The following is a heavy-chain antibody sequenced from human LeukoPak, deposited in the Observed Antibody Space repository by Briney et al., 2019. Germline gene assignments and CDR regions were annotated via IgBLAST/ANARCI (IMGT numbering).Heavy chain of an antibody. J-gene: IGHJ3*02. CDR1: GYSISSGYY. V-gene: IGHV4-38-2*01. CDR2: IYHSGST. CDR3: ARHGGSYCGGDCYSFSGAFDI. Sequence: VKPSETLSLTCAVSGYSISSGYYWGWIRQPPGKGLEWIGSIYHSGSTYYNPSLKSRVTISVDTSKNQFSLKLSSVTAADTAVDYCARHGGSYCGGDCYSFSGAFDIWGQGTMVTVSS. D-gene: IGHD2-21*01.